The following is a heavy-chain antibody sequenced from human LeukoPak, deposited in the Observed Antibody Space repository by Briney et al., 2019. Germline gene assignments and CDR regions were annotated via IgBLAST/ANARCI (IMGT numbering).Heavy chain of an antibody. J-gene: IGHJ6*03. CDR2: IYHSGIT. V-gene: IGHV4-38-2*01. Sequence: AETLSLTCAVSGYSISSGYYWGWIRQPPGKGLEWIGSIYHSGITYYNPSLKSRVTISVDTSKNQFSLKLSSVTAADTAVYYCAKFTRMDYYSYMDVWGKGTTVTVSS. CDR3: AKFTRMDYYSYMDV. CDR1: GYSISSGYY. D-gene: IGHD2-8*01.